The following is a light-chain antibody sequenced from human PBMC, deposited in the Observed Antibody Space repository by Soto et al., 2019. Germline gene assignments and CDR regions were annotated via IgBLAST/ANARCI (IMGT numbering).Light chain of an antibody. CDR3: QQYYSSPPT. CDR1: QSVLFSSNNKNY. V-gene: IGKV4-1*01. Sequence: DIVMTQSPDSLAVSLGERATINCKSSQSVLFSSNNKNYLAWYQQKPGQPPKLLIYWASTRESGVPNRFSGSGAGTDFTITISRLQAEDVAVYYCQQYYSSPPTFGQGTKVETK. J-gene: IGKJ1*01. CDR2: WAS.